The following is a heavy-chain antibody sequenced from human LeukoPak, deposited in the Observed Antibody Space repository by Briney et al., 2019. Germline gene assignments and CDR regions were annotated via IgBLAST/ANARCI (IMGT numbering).Heavy chain of an antibody. CDR1: GGSITSYF. CDR2: ISNNGTT. J-gene: IGHJ5*02. V-gene: IGHV4-59*01. CDR3: ARDISASRGNWFDP. D-gene: IGHD3-9*01. Sequence: SGTLSLTCSVSGGSITSYFVSWLRQSPGKGLDWIGYISNNGTTNYNPSLKSRVTISVDTSKRQFSLRLSSVSAADTAIYYCARDISASRGNWFDPWGQGILVTVSS.